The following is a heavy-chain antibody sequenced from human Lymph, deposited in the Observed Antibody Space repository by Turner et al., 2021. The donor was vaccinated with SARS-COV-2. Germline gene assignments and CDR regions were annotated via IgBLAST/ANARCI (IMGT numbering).Heavy chain of an antibody. J-gene: IGHJ4*02. V-gene: IGHV1-46*01. CDR1: GYTFTSYY. CDR3: ARVGPGGFDY. CDR2: INPSGDST. D-gene: IGHD2-15*01. Sequence: QVQLVQSGAEVKKPGASVKVSCKASGYTFTSYYMHWVRQAPGQGLEWMGIINPSGDSTRYAQKFQGRVTMTRDTSTSTVYMELSSLRSEDTAVYYCARVGPGGFDYWGQGTPVTVSS.